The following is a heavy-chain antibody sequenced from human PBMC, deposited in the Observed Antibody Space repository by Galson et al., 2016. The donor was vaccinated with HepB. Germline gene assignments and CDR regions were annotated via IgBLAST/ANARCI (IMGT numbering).Heavy chain of an antibody. CDR1: GGTFSNNA. CDR2: IIPIFGTA. Sequence: SVKVSCKASGGTFSNNAFSWVRQAPGLGLEWMGGIIPIFGTADYAQKFKGRVTITADESTNTAYMEVSSLRSEDTAIYYCARGTQLRWTRDYPYYGTDVWGPGTTVTVSS. CDR3: ARGTQLRWTRDYPYYGTDV. D-gene: IGHD4-23*01. J-gene: IGHJ6*02. V-gene: IGHV1-69*13.